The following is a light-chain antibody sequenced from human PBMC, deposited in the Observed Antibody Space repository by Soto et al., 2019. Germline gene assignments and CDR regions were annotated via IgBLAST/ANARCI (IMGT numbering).Light chain of an antibody. J-gene: IGKJ1*01. CDR3: QQCARSPWT. CDR1: QSVSSFY. CDR2: GAS. V-gene: IGKV3-20*01. Sequence: EIVLTQSPGTLSLSPGERATLSCRASQSVSSFYLAWYQQKPGQSPRLLISGASSRAAGIPDRFSGGGSGTAFTLTISRLEPEDFAVYYCQQCARSPWTFGQGTKVEIK.